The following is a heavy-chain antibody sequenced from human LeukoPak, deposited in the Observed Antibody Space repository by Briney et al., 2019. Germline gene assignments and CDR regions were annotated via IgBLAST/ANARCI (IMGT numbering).Heavy chain of an antibody. CDR3: ARDYGGNSGLCY. CDR2: ISSSGDIM. J-gene: IGHJ4*02. CDR1: GFTFTDYY. V-gene: IGHV3-11*01. D-gene: IGHD4-23*01. Sequence: PGGSLRLSCAVYGFTFTDYYMNWIRQAPGKGLEWISDISSSGDIMSYADSVKGRFTISRDNAKSSLYLQMNSLRADDTAVYYCARDYGGNSGLCYWGQGTLVTVSS.